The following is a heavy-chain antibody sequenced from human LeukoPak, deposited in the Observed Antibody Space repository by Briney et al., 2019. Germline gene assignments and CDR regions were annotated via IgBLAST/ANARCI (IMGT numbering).Heavy chain of an antibody. V-gene: IGHV3-64D*06. D-gene: IGHD2/OR15-2a*01. CDR1: GFTFSSYA. J-gene: IGHJ4*02. CDR3: VNDSTSFIVFDY. CDR2: ISSNGGGR. Sequence: QAWGSLRLSCSASGFTFSSYAMHWVRQAPGKGLEYFSDISSNGGGRYYADSVKGRFTISRDNSKNTLYLQMSSLRAEDTAVYYCVNDSTSFIVFDYWGQGTLVTVSS.